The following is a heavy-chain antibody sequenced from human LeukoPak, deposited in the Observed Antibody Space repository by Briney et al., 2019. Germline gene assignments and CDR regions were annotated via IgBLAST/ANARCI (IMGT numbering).Heavy chain of an antibody. D-gene: IGHD3-22*01. CDR2: ISSSGSTI. CDR3: ARAYYYDSSGYYFDY. CDR1: GFTFSDYY. V-gene: IGHV3-11*01. J-gene: IGHJ4*02. Sequence: EGSLRLSCAASGFTFSDYYMSWIRQAPGKGLEWVSYISSSGSTIYYADSVKGRFTISRDNAKNSLYLQMNSLRAEDTAVYYCARAYYYDSSGYYFDYWGQGTLVTVSS.